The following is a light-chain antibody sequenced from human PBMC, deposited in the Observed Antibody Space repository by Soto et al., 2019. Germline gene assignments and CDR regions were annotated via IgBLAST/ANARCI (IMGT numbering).Light chain of an antibody. V-gene: IGKV3-11*01. J-gene: IGKJ2*02. Sequence: EVVLTQSPATLSLSPGERATLSCRASQAVPSYLAWYQQKPGQAPRLLIYDISNRATGIPARFSGSGSRTDFTLTISSLEPEDVAVYYCHQRNSWPRSTFGQGTKLEIK. CDR1: QAVPSY. CDR2: DIS. CDR3: HQRNSWPRST.